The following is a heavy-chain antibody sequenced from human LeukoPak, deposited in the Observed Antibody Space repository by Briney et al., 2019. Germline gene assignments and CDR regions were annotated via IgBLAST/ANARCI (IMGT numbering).Heavy chain of an antibody. D-gene: IGHD6-6*01. CDR1: GGSISSSSYY. CDR2: IYYSGST. V-gene: IGHV4-39*01. J-gene: IGHJ5*02. CDR3: ARHRGYSSSLGWFDP. Sequence: SETLSLTCTVSGGSISSSSYYWGWIRQPPGKGLEWIGSIYYSGSTYYNPSLKSRVTISVDTSKNQFSLKLSSVTAADTAVYYCARHRGYSSSLGWFDPWGQGTLVTVSS.